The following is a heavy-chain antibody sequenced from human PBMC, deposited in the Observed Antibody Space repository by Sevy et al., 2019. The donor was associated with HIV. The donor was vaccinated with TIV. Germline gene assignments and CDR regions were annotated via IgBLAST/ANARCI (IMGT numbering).Heavy chain of an antibody. D-gene: IGHD3-9*01. Sequence: GGSLRLSCAASGFMFSSYGMNWVRQAPGKGLEWVSYISGFSSHIYYADSMKGRFTISRDNAKNSPYLQIDSLRAEETAVYYCAKVAPGRLTYFNFDNWGQGTLVTVSS. CDR2: ISGFSSHI. CDR1: GFMFSSYG. J-gene: IGHJ4*02. CDR3: AKVAPGRLTYFNFDN. V-gene: IGHV3-21*06.